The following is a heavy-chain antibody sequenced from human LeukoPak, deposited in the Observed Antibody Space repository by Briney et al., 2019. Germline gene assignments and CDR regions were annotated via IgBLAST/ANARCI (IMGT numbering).Heavy chain of an antibody. CDR1: GGSISSSSYY. Sequence: PSETLSLTCTVSGGSISSSSYYWGWIRQPPGKGLEWIGSIYYSGSTYYNPSLKSRVAISVDTSKNQFSLKLSSVTAADTAVYYCAREEIAAAGKLDYWGQRTLVTVSS. J-gene: IGHJ4*02. D-gene: IGHD6-13*01. V-gene: IGHV4-39*07. CDR3: AREEIAAAGKLDY. CDR2: IYYSGST.